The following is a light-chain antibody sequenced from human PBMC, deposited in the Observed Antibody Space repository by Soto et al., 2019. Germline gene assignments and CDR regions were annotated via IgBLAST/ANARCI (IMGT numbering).Light chain of an antibody. Sequence: DIHVTQSPSSVSASVGDRVTITCRASQAITSWLAWYQQTPGRAPKLLIYSASSLQSGAASRFTGSGSGTDFTLTITTLQPEDAAVYYCQQTRSFPLTSGGGTTVEI. V-gene: IGKV1-12*01. J-gene: IGKJ4*01. CDR1: QAITSW. CDR2: SAS. CDR3: QQTRSFPLT.